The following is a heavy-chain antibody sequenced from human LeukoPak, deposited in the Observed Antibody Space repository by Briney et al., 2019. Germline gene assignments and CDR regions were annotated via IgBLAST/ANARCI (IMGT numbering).Heavy chain of an antibody. D-gene: IGHD3-22*01. CDR3: PKGQQYYYSSGSIDY. Sequence: GGSLRLSCAASGFTFSSYAMSWVRQAPGQGLEWVSAISGSGGSTYYADSVKGRFTISRDNHKNTLYLQMNSLRAEDTAVYYCPKGQQYYYSSGSIDYWGQGTLVTVSS. V-gene: IGHV3-23*01. CDR2: ISGSGGST. J-gene: IGHJ4*02. CDR1: GFTFSSYA.